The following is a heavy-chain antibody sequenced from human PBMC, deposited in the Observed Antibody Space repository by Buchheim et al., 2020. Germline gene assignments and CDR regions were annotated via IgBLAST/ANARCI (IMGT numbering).Heavy chain of an antibody. CDR3: ASVQAPGYDFWSGYLHYYYYGMDV. Sequence: QVQLQQWGAGLLKPSETLSLTCAVYGGSFSGYYWSWIRQPPGKGLEWIGEINHSGSTNYNPSLKSRVTISVDTSKNKFSLKLSSVTAADTAVYYCASVQAPGYDFWSGYLHYYYYGMDVWGQGTT. J-gene: IGHJ6*02. V-gene: IGHV4-34*01. CDR2: INHSGST. D-gene: IGHD3-3*01. CDR1: GGSFSGYY.